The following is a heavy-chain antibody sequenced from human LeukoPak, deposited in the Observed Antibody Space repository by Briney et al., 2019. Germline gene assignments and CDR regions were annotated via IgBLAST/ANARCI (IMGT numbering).Heavy chain of an antibody. Sequence: GGSLRLSYAASGFTFSSYAMHWVRQAPGKGLEWVAVISYDGSNKYYADSVEGRFTTSRDNSKNTLYLQMNSLRAEDTAVYYCQTPIVVVPAAPQPDNYWGQGTLVTVSS. J-gene: IGHJ4*02. CDR1: GFTFSSYA. D-gene: IGHD2-2*01. CDR2: ISYDGSNK. V-gene: IGHV3-30*01. CDR3: QTPIVVVPAAPQPDNY.